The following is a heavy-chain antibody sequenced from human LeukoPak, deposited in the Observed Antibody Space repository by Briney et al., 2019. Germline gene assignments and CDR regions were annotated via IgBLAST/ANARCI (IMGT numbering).Heavy chain of an antibody. V-gene: IGHV4-4*07. CDR2: IYTSGST. J-gene: IGHJ6*03. CDR3: ARGLVVVADYYYYYYMDV. D-gene: IGHD2-15*01. CDR1: GGSISSYY. Sequence: PSETLSLTCTVSGGSISSYYWSWIRQLAGKGLEWIGRIYTSGSTNYNPSLKSRVTMSVDTSKNQFSLKLSSVTAADTAVYYCARGLVVVADYYYYYYMDVWGKGTTVTVSS.